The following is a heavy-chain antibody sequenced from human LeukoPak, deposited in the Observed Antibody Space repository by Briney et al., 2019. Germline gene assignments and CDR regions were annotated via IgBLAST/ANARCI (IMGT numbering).Heavy chain of an antibody. CDR2: ISSSSSYI. CDR3: ARDEVVVVASSGFASPVSYYMDV. CDR1: GFTFSSYS. D-gene: IGHD2-15*01. J-gene: IGHJ6*03. Sequence: GGSLRLSCAASGFTFSSYSMNWVRQAPGEGLEWVSSISSSSSYIYYADSVKGRFTISRDNAKNSLYLQMNSLRAEDTAVYYCARDEVVVVASSGFASPVSYYMDVWGKGTTVTVSS. V-gene: IGHV3-21*01.